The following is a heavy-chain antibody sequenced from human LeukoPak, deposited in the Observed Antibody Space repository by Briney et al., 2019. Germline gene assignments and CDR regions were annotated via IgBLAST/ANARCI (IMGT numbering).Heavy chain of an antibody. J-gene: IGHJ6*02. D-gene: IGHD5-24*01. Sequence: GGSLRLSCVASGFTVSTTYMGWFRQAPGKGLEWVSVIYSGGTTYYADSVRGRFTFSRDNSENTLYLQMNSLRAEDTAVYYCAKEGRDVCNDRYGMDVWGQGTTVTVSS. V-gene: IGHV3-53*01. CDR2: IYSGGTT. CDR3: AKEGRDVCNDRYGMDV. CDR1: GFTVSTTY.